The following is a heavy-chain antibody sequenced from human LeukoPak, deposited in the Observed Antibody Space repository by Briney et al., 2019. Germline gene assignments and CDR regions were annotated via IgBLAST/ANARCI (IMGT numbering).Heavy chain of an antibody. J-gene: IGHJ6*02. Sequence: GGSLRLSCAASGFSFTNYGMAWVRQAPGKGLEWLSAINGIGASTYYADSVQGRFTISRDNSKNTLYLQMNSLRAEDTAVYFCAKDREGYYYSFAMDVWGQGTTVTVSS. V-gene: IGHV3-23*01. CDR1: GFSFTNYG. CDR3: AKDREGYYYSFAMDV. CDR2: INGIGAST.